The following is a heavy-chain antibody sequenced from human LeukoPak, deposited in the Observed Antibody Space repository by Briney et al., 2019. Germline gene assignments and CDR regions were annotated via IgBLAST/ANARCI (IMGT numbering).Heavy chain of an antibody. D-gene: IGHD2-2*01. J-gene: IGHJ4*02. CDR2: INHSGST. CDR1: GGSFSGYY. Sequence: PSKTLSLTCAVYGGSFSGYYWSWIRQPPGKGLEWIGEINHSGSTNYNPSLKSRVTISVDTSKNQFSLKLSSVTAADTAVYYCASGPVVVPATDWGQGTLVTVSS. CDR3: ASGPVVVPATD. V-gene: IGHV4-34*01.